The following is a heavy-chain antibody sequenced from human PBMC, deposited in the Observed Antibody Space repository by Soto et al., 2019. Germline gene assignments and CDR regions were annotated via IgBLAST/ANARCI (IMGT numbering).Heavy chain of an antibody. D-gene: IGHD3-16*01. V-gene: IGHV3-30*04. CDR2: ISYNGRNK. CDR1: GFPFSFYA. CDR3: ARQAKIGDRSQFYFDS. Sequence: QVQLVESGGDVVQPGRSLRLSCAASGFPFSFYAMHWVRQAPGKGLEGLAVISYNGRNKHYVDSVKGRFTISRDNSQDTLYLQMDSLSPDDTAVYYCARQAKIGDRSQFYFDSWGQGTLVTVSS. J-gene: IGHJ4*02.